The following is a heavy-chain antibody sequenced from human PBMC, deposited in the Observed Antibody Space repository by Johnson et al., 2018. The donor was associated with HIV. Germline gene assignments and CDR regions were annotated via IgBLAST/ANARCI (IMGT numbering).Heavy chain of an antibody. CDR3: ALGGSWYAFDI. Sequence: EVQLVESGGGLIQPGGSLRLSCAASGFTVSSNYMSWVRQAPGKGLEWVGRIKSKTDGGTTDYAAPVKGRFTISRDDSKNTLYLQMNSLRAEDTAVYYCALGGSWYAFDIWGQGTMVTVSS. V-gene: IGHV3-15*01. CDR2: IKSKTDGGTT. CDR1: GFTVSSNY. J-gene: IGHJ3*02. D-gene: IGHD2-15*01.